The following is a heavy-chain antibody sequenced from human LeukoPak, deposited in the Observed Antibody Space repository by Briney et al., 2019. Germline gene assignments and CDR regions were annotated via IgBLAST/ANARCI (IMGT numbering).Heavy chain of an antibody. D-gene: IGHD2-15*01. CDR2: INPNSGGT. V-gene: IGHV1-2*02. CDR1: GYTFTGYY. J-gene: IGHJ4*02. Sequence: ASVKVSCTASGYTFTGYYIHWVRQAPGQGLEWMGWINPNSGGTNYAQKFQNRVTMTRDTSISTAYMELGRLRSEDTAVYYCATDGGRYCSGGSCFDYWGQGTLVTVSS. CDR3: ATDGGRYCSGGSCFDY.